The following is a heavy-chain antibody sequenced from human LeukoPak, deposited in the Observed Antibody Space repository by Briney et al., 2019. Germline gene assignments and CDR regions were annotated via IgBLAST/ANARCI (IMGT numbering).Heavy chain of an antibody. J-gene: IGHJ4*02. CDR1: GFTFSSYS. Sequence: GGSLRLSCAASGFTFSSYSMNWARQAPGKGLEWVSSISTSSSYIYYADSVKGRFTISRDNAKNSLYLQMNSLRAEDTAVYYCARDRNSGYSGYAFDCWGQGTLVTVSS. V-gene: IGHV3-21*01. CDR3: ARDRNSGYSGYAFDC. D-gene: IGHD5-12*01. CDR2: ISTSSSYI.